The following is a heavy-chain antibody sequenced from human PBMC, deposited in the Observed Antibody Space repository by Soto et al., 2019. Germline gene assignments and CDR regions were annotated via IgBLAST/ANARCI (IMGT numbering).Heavy chain of an antibody. CDR2: ISYDGSNK. V-gene: IGHV3-30*03. CDR1: GFTFSFYG. J-gene: IGHJ6*02. CDR3: ASWGLAAAGTFYYYGLDV. D-gene: IGHD6-13*01. Sequence: PGGSLRLSCAASGFTFSFYGIHWVRQAPGKGLDWVAVISYDGSNKYYADSVQGRFTISRDNSKNTLYLQMNSLRVEDTAVYYCASWGLAAAGTFYYYGLDVWGQGTTVTVSS.